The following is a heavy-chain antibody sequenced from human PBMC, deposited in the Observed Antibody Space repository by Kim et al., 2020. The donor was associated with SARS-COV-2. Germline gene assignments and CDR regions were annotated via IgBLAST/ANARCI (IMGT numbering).Heavy chain of an antibody. V-gene: IGHV4-30-2*01. Sequence: SETLSLTCAVSGGSISSGGYSWSWIRQPPGKGLEWIGYIYHSGSTYYNPSLKSRVTISVDRSKNQFSLKLSSVTAADTAVYYCAREYASSGPFGYWGQGTLVTVSS. D-gene: IGHD3-22*01. CDR2: IYHSGST. J-gene: IGHJ4*02. CDR1: GGSISSGGYS. CDR3: AREYASSGPFGY.